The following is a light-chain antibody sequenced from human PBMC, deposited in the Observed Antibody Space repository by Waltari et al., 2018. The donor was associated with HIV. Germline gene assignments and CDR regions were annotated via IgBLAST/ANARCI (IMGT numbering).Light chain of an antibody. CDR3: SSYAATTTIV. V-gene: IGLV2-14*01. Sequence: QSVLTQPASVSGSPGQSITISCTGTNSDIGAYDYVSWYQQHPGKAPKLLIYEVTIRSPGISYRFSGSKSGNTASTTISGLQAEDEAHYYCSSYAATTTIVFGGGTRLTVL. J-gene: IGLJ3*02. CDR2: EVT. CDR1: NSDIGAYDY.